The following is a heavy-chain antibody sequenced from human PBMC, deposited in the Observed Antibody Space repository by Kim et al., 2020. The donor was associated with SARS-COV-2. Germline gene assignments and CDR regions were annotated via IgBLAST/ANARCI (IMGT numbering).Heavy chain of an antibody. V-gene: IGHV1-24*01. D-gene: IGHD7-27*01. CDR3: ATDLISLSGSYNGGWFDP. J-gene: IGHJ5*02. CDR2: FDPQDGKT. CDR1: GYSLTQTS. Sequence: ASVKVSCKVSGYSLTQTSIHWVRQAPGKGLEWMGNFDPQDGKTISAQKFQGGLALTEDTSTETAYMELSGLRFDDTAVYYCATDLISLSGSYNGGWFDPWGQGTLVTV.